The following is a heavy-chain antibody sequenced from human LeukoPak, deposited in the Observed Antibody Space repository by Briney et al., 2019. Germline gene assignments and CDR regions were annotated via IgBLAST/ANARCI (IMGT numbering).Heavy chain of an antibody. CDR1: GGSISSYY. V-gene: IGHV4-4*07. J-gene: IGHJ4*02. D-gene: IGHD3-22*01. CDR3: ASESKSYYGSGYYRDS. Sequence: SETLSLTCSVSGGSISSYYWSWIRQPAGEGLEWIGRIYASGGTDYNPSLKSRVTMSVDTSKNQFSLKLWSVTAADTVVYYCASESKSYYGSGYYRDSWAQGTLVTVSS. CDR2: IYASGGT.